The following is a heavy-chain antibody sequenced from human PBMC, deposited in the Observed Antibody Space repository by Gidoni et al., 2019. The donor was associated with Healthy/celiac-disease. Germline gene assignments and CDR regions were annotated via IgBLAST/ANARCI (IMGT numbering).Heavy chain of an antibody. CDR3: AKGQLWSNWFDP. Sequence: EVQLLESGGGLVQPGGSLRLPCAASGFTFSSYAMSWVRQAPGKGLEWVSAISGSGGSTYYADSVKGRFTISRDNSKNTLYLQMNSLRAEDTAVYYCAKGQLWSNWFDPWGQGTLVTVSS. CDR2: ISGSGGST. J-gene: IGHJ5*02. V-gene: IGHV3-23*01. D-gene: IGHD5-18*01. CDR1: GFTFSSYA.